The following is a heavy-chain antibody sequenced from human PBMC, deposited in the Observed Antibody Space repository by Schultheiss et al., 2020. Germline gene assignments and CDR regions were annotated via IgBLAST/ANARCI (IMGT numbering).Heavy chain of an antibody. CDR3: AKDCSGSYANWFDP. CDR2: ISSSSSTI. CDR1: GFTFSSYG. D-gene: IGHD1-26*01. V-gene: IGHV3-48*01. Sequence: GESLKISCAASGFTFSSYGMHWVRQAPGKGLEWVSYISSSSSTIYYADSVKGRFTISRDNAKNSLYLHMNSLRAEDTAVYYCAKDCSGSYANWFDPWGQGTLVTGSS. J-gene: IGHJ5*02.